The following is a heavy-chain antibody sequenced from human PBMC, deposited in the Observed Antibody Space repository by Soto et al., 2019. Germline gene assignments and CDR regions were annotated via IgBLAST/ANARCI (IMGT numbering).Heavy chain of an antibody. J-gene: IGHJ4*02. CDR1: GYTLTGHY. Sequence: GASVKVSCKTSGYTLTGHYIHWVRQAPQQGPEWMGEIGPESGATRYAEKFRGRVTMTMDTSITTVYMELRNLSPDDTAMYYCGRGRSGQIVIFYWGQGTPVTVSS. V-gene: IGHV1-2*02. CDR3: GRGRSGQIVIFY. CDR2: IGPESGAT. D-gene: IGHD1-26*01.